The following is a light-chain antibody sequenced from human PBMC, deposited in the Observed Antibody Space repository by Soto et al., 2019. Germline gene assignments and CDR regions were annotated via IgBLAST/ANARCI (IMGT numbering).Light chain of an antibody. CDR1: SSDVGGYNY. J-gene: IGLJ2*01. V-gene: IGLV2-14*01. Sequence: QSVLTQPASVSGSPGQSITNSCTGTSSDVGGYNYVSWYQQHPGKAPKLMIYEVSNRPSGVSNRFSGSKSGNTASLTISGLQAEDEADYYCSSYTSSSTLDVVFGGGTKVTVL. CDR3: SSYTSSSTLDVV. CDR2: EVS.